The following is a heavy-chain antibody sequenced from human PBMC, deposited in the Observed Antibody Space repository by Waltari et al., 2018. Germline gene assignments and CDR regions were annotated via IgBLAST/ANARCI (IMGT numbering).Heavy chain of an antibody. D-gene: IGHD1-26*01. CDR1: GYSFSSGYY. CDR2: IYHSGRT. J-gene: IGHJ4*02. Sequence: QVQLQESGPGLVKPSETLSLTCAVPGYSFSSGYYWGWIRQPPGKGMEGMGTIYHSGRTFYNPSLKSRVTLSVDTSKNQCSLKLSSVTAADTAVYYCTREEGGATDYWGQGTLVTVSS. V-gene: IGHV4-38-2*02. CDR3: TREEGGATDY.